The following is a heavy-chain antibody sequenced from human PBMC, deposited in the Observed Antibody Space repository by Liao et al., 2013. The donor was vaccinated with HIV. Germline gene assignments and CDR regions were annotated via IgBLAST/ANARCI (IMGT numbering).Heavy chain of an antibody. Sequence: QVQLQESGPGLVKPSQTLSLTCSVSGGSISSGSYYWTWIRQPAGKGLEWIGRVYTSGSTDYNPSLKSRVTISLDTSKNQFSLRLSSVTATDTAVYYCARASLLSFGESWTFFDYWGQGTLVTVSS. D-gene: IGHD3-10*01. CDR1: GGSISSGSYY. V-gene: IGHV4-61*02. J-gene: IGHJ4*02. CDR2: VYTSGST. CDR3: ARASLLSFGESWTFFDY.